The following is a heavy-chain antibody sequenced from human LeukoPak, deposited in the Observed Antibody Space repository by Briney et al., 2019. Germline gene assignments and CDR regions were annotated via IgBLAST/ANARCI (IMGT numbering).Heavy chain of an antibody. CDR3: ARVRDSSGYYCEEEYFDY. D-gene: IGHD3-22*01. V-gene: IGHV4-34*01. J-gene: IGHJ4*02. CDR1: GGSFSGYY. CDR2: INHSGST. Sequence: SETLSLTCAVYGGSFSGYYWSWIRQPPGKGLEWIGEINHSGSTNYNPSLKSRVTISVDTSKNQFSLKLSSVTAADTAVYYCARVRDSSGYYCEEEYFDYWGQGTLVTVSS.